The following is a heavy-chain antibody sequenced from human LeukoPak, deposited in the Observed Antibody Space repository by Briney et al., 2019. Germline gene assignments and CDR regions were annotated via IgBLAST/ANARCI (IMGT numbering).Heavy chain of an antibody. Sequence: GGSLRLSCAASRFTFSNYAMSWVRQAPGKGLEWVSTISGSGGSTYYADSVKGRFTISRDNSKNTLYLQMNSLRAEDTAVYYCAKDYSSAYNARFDAFDIWGQGTMVTVSS. V-gene: IGHV3-23*01. J-gene: IGHJ3*02. CDR1: RFTFSNYA. CDR2: ISGSGGST. CDR3: AKDYSSAYNARFDAFDI. D-gene: IGHD3-22*01.